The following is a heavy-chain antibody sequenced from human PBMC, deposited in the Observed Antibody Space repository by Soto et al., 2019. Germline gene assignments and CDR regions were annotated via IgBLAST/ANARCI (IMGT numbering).Heavy chain of an antibody. J-gene: IGHJ4*02. V-gene: IGHV4-34*01. D-gene: IGHD3-22*01. CDR3: ARDLIVRTFDY. CDR1: GGSFSGYY. CDR2: INHSGST. Sequence: SETLSLTCAVYGGSFSGYYWSWIRQPPGKGLEWIGEINHSGSTNYNPSLKSRVTISVDTSKNQFSLKLSSVTAADTAVYYCARDLIVRTFDYWGQGTLVTVSS.